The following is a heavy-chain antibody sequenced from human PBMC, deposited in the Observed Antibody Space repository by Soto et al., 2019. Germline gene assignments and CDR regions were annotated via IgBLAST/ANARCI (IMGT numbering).Heavy chain of an antibody. V-gene: IGHV4-31*03. CDR3: AIRGVSGSGTSLLKDFDL. CDR2: IFYSGSA. D-gene: IGHD3-10*01. CDR1: GGSISSGGSY. Sequence: QVQLQQSGPGLVKPSQTLSLTCTVSGGSISSGGSYWNWVRQRPGQGLEWIGHIFYSGSALYNPSLKSRLTMSLDMSKNHFSLKLTSVTAADTAVYYCAIRGVSGSGTSLLKDFDLWGRGTLVTVSS. J-gene: IGHJ2*01.